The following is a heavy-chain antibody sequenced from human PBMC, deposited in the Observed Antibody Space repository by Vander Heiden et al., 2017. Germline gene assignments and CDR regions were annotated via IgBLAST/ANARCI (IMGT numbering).Heavy chain of an antibody. V-gene: IGHV3-33*01. Sequence: QVQRVESGGGVVQTGGSLRLSCAASGFPFSPDGMHWVRQAPGKGLEWVAVIGHDGSFKAYADSVKGRFTISRDNSKNTLYLQMTSLRAEDTAVYYCARDLGAGRYFDYWGQGSLVTVSS. CDR2: IGHDGSFK. J-gene: IGHJ4*02. CDR1: GFPFSPDG. D-gene: IGHD1-26*01. CDR3: ARDLGAGRYFDY.